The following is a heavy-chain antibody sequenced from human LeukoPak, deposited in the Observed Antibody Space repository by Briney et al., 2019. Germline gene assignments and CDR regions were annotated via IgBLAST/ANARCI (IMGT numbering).Heavy chain of an antibody. Sequence: QSGGSLRLSCAASGFTFSSYAMSWVRQAPGKGLEWVSAISGSGGSTYYADSVKGRFTISRDNSKDTLYLQMNSLRAEDTAVYYCAKGRVPYSSGWYSDYLGQGTLVTVSS. CDR2: ISGSGGST. J-gene: IGHJ4*02. V-gene: IGHV3-23*01. D-gene: IGHD6-19*01. CDR1: GFTFSSYA. CDR3: AKGRVPYSSGWYSDY.